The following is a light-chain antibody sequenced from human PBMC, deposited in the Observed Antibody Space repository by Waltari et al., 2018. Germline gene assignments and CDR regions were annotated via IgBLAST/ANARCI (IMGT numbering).Light chain of an antibody. V-gene: IGLV2-8*01. CDR2: EVT. CDR3: SSYAGSNNLV. CDR1: SSAVGGYNN. J-gene: IGLJ2*01. Sequence: QSALTQPPSASGSPGQSVTISCTGTSSAVGGYNNVSWYQQHPGKAPKLMISEVTKRPSGVPDRFSGSKSGNTASLTVSGLQAEDEADYYCSSYAGSNNLVFGGGTKLTVL.